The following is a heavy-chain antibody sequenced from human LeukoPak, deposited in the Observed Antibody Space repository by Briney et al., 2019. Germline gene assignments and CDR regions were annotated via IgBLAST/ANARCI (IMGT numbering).Heavy chain of an antibody. J-gene: IGHJ5*02. CDR1: GGSISSGNW. Sequence: NPSGTLSLTCAVSGGSISSGNWWSRVRQPQGEGLEWIGDIYDSGSTNYNPSLKSRVTISVDKSKDQFSLNLNSVTAADTAVYYCARHPHDYSNFLRWFAPWGQGTLVTVSS. CDR2: IYDSGST. D-gene: IGHD4-11*01. CDR3: ARHPHDYSNFLRWFAP. V-gene: IGHV4-4*02.